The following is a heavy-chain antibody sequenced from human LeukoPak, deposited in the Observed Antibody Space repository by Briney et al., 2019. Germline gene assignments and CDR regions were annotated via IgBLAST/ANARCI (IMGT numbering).Heavy chain of an antibody. CDR3: ASYQQWLVKGTFDY. CDR2: IIPIFGTA. Sequence: SVKVSCKASGGTFSSYAISWVRQAPGQGLEWMGGIIPIFGTANYAQKFQGRVTITADESTSTAYMELSSLRSEDTAVYYCASYQQWLVKGTFDYWGQGTLVTASP. CDR1: GGTFSSYA. D-gene: IGHD6-19*01. V-gene: IGHV1-69*13. J-gene: IGHJ4*02.